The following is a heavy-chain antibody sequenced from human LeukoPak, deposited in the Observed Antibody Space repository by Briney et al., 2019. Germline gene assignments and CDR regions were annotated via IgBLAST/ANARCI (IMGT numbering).Heavy chain of an antibody. CDR1: GYTFTSYY. D-gene: IGHD6-6*01. Sequence: ASVKVSCKASGYTFTSYYMHWVRQAPGQGLEWMGIINPSGGSTSYAQKFQGRVTMTRDMSTSTVYMELSSLRSEDTAVYYCARISVTAALDYWGQGTLVTVSS. CDR3: ARISVTAALDY. V-gene: IGHV1-46*01. CDR2: INPSGGST. J-gene: IGHJ4*02.